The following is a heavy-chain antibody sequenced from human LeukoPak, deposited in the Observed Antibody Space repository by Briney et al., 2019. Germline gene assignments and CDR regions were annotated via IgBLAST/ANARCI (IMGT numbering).Heavy chain of an antibody. CDR1: GGSISSGGYS. CDR3: ASHPWAYYDILTGYYISSDAFDI. J-gene: IGHJ3*02. V-gene: IGHV4-30-2*03. Sequence: SQTLSLTCAVSGGSISSGGYSWSWIRQPPGKGLEWIGYIYYSGSTYYNPSLKSRVTISVDTSKNQFSLKLSSVTAADTAVYYCASHPWAYYDILTGYYISSDAFDIWGQGTMVTVSS. CDR2: IYYSGST. D-gene: IGHD3-9*01.